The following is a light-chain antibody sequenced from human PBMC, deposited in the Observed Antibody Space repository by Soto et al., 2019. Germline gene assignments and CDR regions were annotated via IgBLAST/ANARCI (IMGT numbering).Light chain of an antibody. CDR1: QIICTW. Sequence: DIQMTQSPSTLSASVGDRVTITCRASQIICTWMACYHQKPGTAPKLLIYKASSIESGGPSRISGSRSGTKVITIISSRQQHEYLAMYCQQHNDSFPYTFGQGTKLEIK. CDR2: KAS. V-gene: IGKV1-5*03. CDR3: QHNDSFPYT. J-gene: IGKJ2*01.